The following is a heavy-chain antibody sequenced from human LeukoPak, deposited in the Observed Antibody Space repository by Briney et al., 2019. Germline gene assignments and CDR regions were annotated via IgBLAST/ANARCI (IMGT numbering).Heavy chain of an antibody. CDR3: ARGSPDYGGKGFDY. J-gene: IGHJ4*02. Sequence: GGSLRLSCAASGFTVSSSYMSWVRQAPGKGLEWVSYSGGSTYYADSVKGRFTISRDNSKNSLYLQMNSLRAEDTAIYYCARGSPDYGGKGFDYWGQGTLVTVS. V-gene: IGHV3-53*01. D-gene: IGHD4-23*01. CDR2: YSGGST. CDR1: GFTVSSSY.